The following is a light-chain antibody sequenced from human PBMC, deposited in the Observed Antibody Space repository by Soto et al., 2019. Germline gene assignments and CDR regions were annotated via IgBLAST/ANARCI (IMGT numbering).Light chain of an antibody. CDR3: QPTSSTPT. CDR2: AAS. V-gene: IGKV1-39*01. CDR1: QSIRSY. J-gene: IGKJ4*01. Sequence: DIEVTQSPSYLSASVGDRVTITCRASQSIRSYLNWYQQKPGKAPELLIYAASSLQTGVSSRLSGSGSGTDFTLTISNLQPEDFATYYCQPTSSTPTFGGGTKVHIK.